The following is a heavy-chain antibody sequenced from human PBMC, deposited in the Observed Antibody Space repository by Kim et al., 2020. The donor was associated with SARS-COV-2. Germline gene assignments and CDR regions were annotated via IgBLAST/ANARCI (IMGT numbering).Heavy chain of an antibody. D-gene: IGHD6-13*01. V-gene: IGHV3-23*01. J-gene: IGHJ6*02. CDR2: ISGSGGST. CDR3: AKDRRIAAAGGAHYYYYGMDV. Sequence: GGSLRLSCAASGFTFSSYAMSWVRQAPGKGLEWVSAISGSGGSTYYADSVKGRFTISRDNSKNTLYLQMNSLRAEDTAVYYCAKDRRIAAAGGAHYYYYGMDVWGQGTTVTVSS. CDR1: GFTFSSYA.